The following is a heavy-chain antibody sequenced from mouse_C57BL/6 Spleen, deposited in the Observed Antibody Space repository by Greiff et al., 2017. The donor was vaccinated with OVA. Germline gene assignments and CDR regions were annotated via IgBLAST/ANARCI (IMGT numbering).Heavy chain of an antibody. D-gene: IGHD3-2*02. V-gene: IGHV5-9-1*02. Sequence: DVMLVESGEGLVKPGGSLKLSCAASGFTFSSYAMSWVRQTPEKRLEWVAYISSGGDYIYYADTVKGRFTISRDNARNTLYLQMSSLKSEDTAMYYCTRDSSGIYYAMDYWGQGTSVTVSS. CDR1: GFTFSSYA. J-gene: IGHJ4*01. CDR3: TRDSSGIYYAMDY. CDR2: ISSGGDYI.